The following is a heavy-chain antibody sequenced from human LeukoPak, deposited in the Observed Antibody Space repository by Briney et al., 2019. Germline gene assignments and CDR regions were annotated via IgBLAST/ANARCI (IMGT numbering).Heavy chain of an antibody. CDR1: GYTFTSYG. CDR3: ARGSTVTTGDYYYYMDV. CDR2: ISAYNGNT. J-gene: IGHJ6*03. Sequence: AASVKVSCKASGYTFTSYGISWVRQAPGQGLEWMGWISAYNGNTNYAQKLQGRVTMTTDTSTSTAYMELRSLRSDDTAVYYCARGSTVTTGDYYYYMDVWGKGTTVTVSS. V-gene: IGHV1-18*01. D-gene: IGHD4-17*01.